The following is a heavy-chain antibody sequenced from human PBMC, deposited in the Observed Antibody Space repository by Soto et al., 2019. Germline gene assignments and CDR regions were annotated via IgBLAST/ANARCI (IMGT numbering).Heavy chain of an antibody. Sequence: SETLSLTCTVSGGSISSYYWSWIRQPAGKGLEWIGRIYTSGSTNYNPSLKSRVTMSVDTSKNQFSLKLSSVTAADTAVYYCAKGMVYAHGGYYYYGMDVWGQGTTVTVSS. CDR1: GGSISSYY. CDR3: AKGMVYAHGGYYYYGMDV. V-gene: IGHV4-4*07. D-gene: IGHD2-8*01. CDR2: IYTSGST. J-gene: IGHJ6*02.